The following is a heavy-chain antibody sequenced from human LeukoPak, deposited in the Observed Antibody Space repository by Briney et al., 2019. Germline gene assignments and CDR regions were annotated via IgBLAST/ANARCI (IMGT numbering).Heavy chain of an antibody. CDR3: ARARGYSYDVDY. CDR1: GFTVSSNY. CDR2: IYSGGST. V-gene: IGHV3-66*01. D-gene: IGHD5-18*01. Sequence: GGSLRLSCAASGFTVSSNYMIWVRQAPGKGLEWVSVIYSGGSTYYADSVKGRFTISRDNSKNTPYLQMNSLRAEDTAVYYCARARGYSYDVDYWGQGTLVTVSS. J-gene: IGHJ4*02.